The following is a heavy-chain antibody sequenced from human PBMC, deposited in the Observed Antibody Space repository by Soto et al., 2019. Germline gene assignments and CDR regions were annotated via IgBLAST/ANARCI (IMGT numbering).Heavy chain of an antibody. CDR1: GYSFVSSH. Sequence: ASVKVSCKTSGYSFVSSHFNWVRQAPGQGLEWMGWMNPNSGNAGYAEKLQGRITMTRNTSTSTAYMELSSLTSEDTAVYFCARGGVVRGVLRRLDPWGQGTLVTVSS. V-gene: IGHV1-8*01. CDR3: ARGGVVRGVLRRLDP. CDR2: MNPNSGNA. D-gene: IGHD3-10*01. J-gene: IGHJ5*02.